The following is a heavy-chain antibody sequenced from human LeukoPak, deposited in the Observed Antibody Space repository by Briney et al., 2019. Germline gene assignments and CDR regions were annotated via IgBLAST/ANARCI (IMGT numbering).Heavy chain of an antibody. V-gene: IGHV3-23*01. Sequence: GGSLRLSCAASGFTFSSYAMSWVRQAPGKGLEWVSTITDSGGTTFYADSVKGRFTISRDNFKDTVYLQMNSLRAEDTAVYYCAKLWRGSHPRYFDHWGQGTLVTVSS. D-gene: IGHD1-26*01. CDR1: GFTFSSYA. CDR2: ITDSGGTT. CDR3: AKLWRGSHPRYFDH. J-gene: IGHJ4*02.